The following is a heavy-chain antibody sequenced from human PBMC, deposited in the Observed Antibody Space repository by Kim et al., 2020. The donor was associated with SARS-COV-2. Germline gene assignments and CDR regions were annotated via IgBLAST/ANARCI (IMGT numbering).Heavy chain of an antibody. D-gene: IGHD6-6*01. CDR2: IYYSGST. CDR1: GGSISSYY. J-gene: IGHJ5*02. CDR3: ARDGLTSSSLGHWFDP. Sequence: SETLSLTCTVSGGSISSYYWSWIRQPPGKGLEWIGYIYYSGSTNYNPSLKSRVTISVDTSKNQFSLKLSSVTAADTAVYYCARDGLTSSSLGHWFDPWGQGTLVTVSS. V-gene: IGHV4-59*01.